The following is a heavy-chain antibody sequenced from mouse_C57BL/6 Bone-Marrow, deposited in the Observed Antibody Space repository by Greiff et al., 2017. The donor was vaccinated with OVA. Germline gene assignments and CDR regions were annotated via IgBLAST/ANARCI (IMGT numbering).Heavy chain of an antibody. CDR1: GFTFSNYW. CDR3: TGGGFPGYFDV. Sequence: EVKLVESGGGLVQPGGSMKLSCVASGFTFSNYWMNWVRQSPEKGLEWVAQIRLKSDNYATHYAESVKGRFTISRDDSKSSVYLQMNNLRAEDTGIYYCTGGGFPGYFDVWGTGTTVTVSS. V-gene: IGHV6-3*01. CDR2: IRLKSDNYAT. J-gene: IGHJ1*03.